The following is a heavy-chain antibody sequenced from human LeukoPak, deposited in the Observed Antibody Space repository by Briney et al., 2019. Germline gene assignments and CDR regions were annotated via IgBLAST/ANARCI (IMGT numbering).Heavy chain of an antibody. CDR3: AKRRSDYYDRVTGYDNLYYLDY. J-gene: IGHJ4*02. Sequence: PSETLSLTCTISGGSIGTYYWSWIRQPPGKGLEWIGYIFHSGSTDYNPSLKSRLTISLDRSKNQFSLNLSSVTAVDTAVYYCAKRRSDYYDRVTGYDNLYYLDYWGQGTLVTVSS. CDR1: GGSIGTYY. D-gene: IGHD3-9*01. V-gene: IGHV4-59*01. CDR2: IFHSGST.